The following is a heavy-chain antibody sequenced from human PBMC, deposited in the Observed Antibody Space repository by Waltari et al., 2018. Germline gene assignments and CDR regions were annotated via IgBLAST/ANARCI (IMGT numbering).Heavy chain of an antibody. CDR2: IDPEDGAT. D-gene: IGHD3-3*01. V-gene: IGHV1-69-2*01. CDR1: GYTFTDYS. Sequence: EVQLVQSGAEVKKPGATVKISCKVSGYTFTDYSMHWVQQAPGKGPKWMGLIDPEDGATIYAEKFQGRVTITADTSTDTVYMELSSLRSEDTAVYYCATDRGRFLQWLFDYWGQGTLVTVSS. J-gene: IGHJ4*02. CDR3: ATDRGRFLQWLFDY.